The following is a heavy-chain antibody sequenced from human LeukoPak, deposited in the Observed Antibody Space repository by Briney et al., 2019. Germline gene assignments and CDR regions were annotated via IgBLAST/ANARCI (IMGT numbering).Heavy chain of an antibody. CDR1: GFTLSNYD. CDR2: INSGSSTI. Sequence: GGSLRLSCAASGFTLSNYDMNWVRQAPGKGLEWVSHINSGSSTIYYADSVKGRFTISRDNAGNSLYLQMNSLRDEDTAVYYCARVLLERPGIDSFDMWGQGTMVTVSS. V-gene: IGHV3-48*02. D-gene: IGHD1-1*01. J-gene: IGHJ3*02. CDR3: ARVLLERPGIDSFDM.